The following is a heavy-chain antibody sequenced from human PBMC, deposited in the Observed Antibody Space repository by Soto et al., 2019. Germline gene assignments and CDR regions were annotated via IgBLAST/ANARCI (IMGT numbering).Heavy chain of an antibody. D-gene: IGHD6-19*01. CDR2: ISGSGSST. J-gene: IGHJ4*02. CDR3: AKGYNSGWSFFDY. Sequence: EVQLLESGGGLVQHGGSLRLSCAASGFTFSSYAMSWVRQAPGKVLEWVSAISGSGSSTYYADSVKGRFTISRDNSKNTVYLQMNSLRAEDTALYYCAKGYNSGWSFFDYWGQGTLVTVSS. CDR1: GFTFSSYA. V-gene: IGHV3-23*01.